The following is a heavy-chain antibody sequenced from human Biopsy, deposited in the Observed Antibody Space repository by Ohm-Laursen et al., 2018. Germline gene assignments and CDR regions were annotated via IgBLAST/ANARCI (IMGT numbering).Heavy chain of an antibody. CDR1: GFTFSSHA. D-gene: IGHD2-21*01. CDR3: TNHYCGGNTCLMNF. CDR2: IRDSGDSA. Sequence: SLRLSCAAFGFTFSSHAMAWVRQAPGKGLEWVSGIRDSGDSAYYADSVKGRFTISRDNSRNTLYLQMNSLRAEDTAVYFCTNHYCGGNTCLMNFWGQGTLVTVSS. V-gene: IGHV3-23*01. J-gene: IGHJ4*02.